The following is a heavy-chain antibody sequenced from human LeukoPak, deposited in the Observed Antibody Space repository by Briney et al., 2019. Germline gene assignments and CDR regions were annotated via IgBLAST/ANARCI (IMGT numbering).Heavy chain of an antibody. Sequence: SETLSLTCAVYGGSFSGYYWSWIRQPPGKGLEWIGEISHSGSTNYNPSLKSRVIISVDTSKNQFSLKLSSVTAADTAVYYCARGRHWYFDLWGRGTLVTVSP. CDR1: GGSFSGYY. CDR3: ARGRHWYFDL. J-gene: IGHJ2*01. CDR2: ISHSGST. V-gene: IGHV4-34*01.